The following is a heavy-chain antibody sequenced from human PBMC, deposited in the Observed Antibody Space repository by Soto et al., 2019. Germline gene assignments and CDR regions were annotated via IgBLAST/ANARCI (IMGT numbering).Heavy chain of an antibody. CDR1: GFSLSTSGVG. V-gene: IGHV2-5*02. D-gene: IGHD3-22*01. J-gene: IGHJ4*02. CDR2: IYWDDDK. CDR3: AHSSFYYDSSGYYFDY. Sequence: QITLKESGPTLVKPTQTLTLTCTFSGFSLSTSGVGVGWIRQPPGKALEWLALIYWDDDKRYSPSLKSRLTTTKDTSKNQVVLTMTNMDPVDTATYYCAHSSFYYDSSGYYFDYWGQGTLVTVSS.